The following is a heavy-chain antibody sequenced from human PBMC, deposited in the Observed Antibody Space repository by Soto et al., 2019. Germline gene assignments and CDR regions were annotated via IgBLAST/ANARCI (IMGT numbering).Heavy chain of an antibody. J-gene: IGHJ4*02. CDR1: GYTFTSYY. V-gene: IGHV1-46*01. D-gene: IGHD3-10*01. CDR3: ASCPQNCITSSPCCLFFDY. Sequence: GASVKVSCKASGYTFTSYYMHWVRQAPGQGLEWMGIINPSGGSTSYAQKFQGRVTMTRDTSTSTVYMELSSLRSEDTAVYYCASCPQNCITSSPCCLFFDYWGRGTLVTVSS. CDR2: INPSGGST.